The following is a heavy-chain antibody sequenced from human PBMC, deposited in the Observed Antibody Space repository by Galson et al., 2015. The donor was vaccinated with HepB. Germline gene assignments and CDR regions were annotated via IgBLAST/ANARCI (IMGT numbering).Heavy chain of an antibody. V-gene: IGHV3-49*03. CDR3: TREYSPADY. J-gene: IGHJ4*02. D-gene: IGHD2-15*01. CDR1: GFTFGDYA. Sequence: SLRLSCAASGFTFGDYAMRWFRQAPGKGLEWVSFIRKNAYGGTTEYAASVKGRFTISRDDSKSIAYMQMNSLKTEDTAVYYCTREYSPADYWGQGTLVTVSS. CDR2: IRKNAYGGTT.